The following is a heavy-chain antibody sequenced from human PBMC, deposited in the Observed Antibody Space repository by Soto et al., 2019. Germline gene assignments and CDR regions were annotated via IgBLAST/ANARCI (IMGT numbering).Heavy chain of an antibody. D-gene: IGHD5-12*01. CDR1: GGSFTSNNW. J-gene: IGHJ4*02. CDR2: IYRTGST. CDR3: ASRDPGNSVDY. Sequence: LRETLSLTCAVSGGSFTSNNWWTWVRQPPGQGLEWIGEIYRTGSTNYNPSLKSRVTISLDKSENQFSLKVTSLTAADTAVYYCASRDPGNSVDYWGQGTLVTVSS. V-gene: IGHV4-4*02.